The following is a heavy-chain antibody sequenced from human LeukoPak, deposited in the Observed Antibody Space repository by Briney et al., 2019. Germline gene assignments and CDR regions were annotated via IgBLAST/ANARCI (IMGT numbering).Heavy chain of an antibody. V-gene: IGHV3-48*03. Sequence: GGSLRLSCAASGFTFSSYEINWVRQAPGKWLEWVSYISSSGSTIYYADSVKGRFTISRDNAKNSLYLQMNSLRAEDTAVYYCARERWGRLDYWGQGTLVTVSS. CDR2: ISSSGSTI. J-gene: IGHJ4*02. CDR1: GFTFSSYE. CDR3: ARERWGRLDY. D-gene: IGHD4-23*01.